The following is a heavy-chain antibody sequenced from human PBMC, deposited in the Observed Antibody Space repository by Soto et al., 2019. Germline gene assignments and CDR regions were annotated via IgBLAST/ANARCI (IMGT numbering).Heavy chain of an antibody. CDR2: IIPSFGST. D-gene: IGHD3-3*01. CDR1: GGTFSNSA. CDR3: ARDGDLRSDFWSGPLGGGGFDP. J-gene: IGHJ5*02. V-gene: IGHV1-69*12. Sequence: QVQLVQSGAEVRKPGSSVKVSCKASGGTFSNSAITWVRQSPGQGLEWVGGIIPSFGSTNYAQKFQGRVTITEDESTSTAYMELSSLTSEDTAVYYCARDGDLRSDFWSGPLGGGGFDPWGQGTLGTVSS.